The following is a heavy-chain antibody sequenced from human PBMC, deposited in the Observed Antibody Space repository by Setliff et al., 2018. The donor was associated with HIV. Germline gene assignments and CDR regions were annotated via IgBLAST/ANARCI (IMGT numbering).Heavy chain of an antibody. Sequence: ASVKVSCKASGGTFTNHYMHWVRQAPGQGLEWMGVINPSGGSTSYAQKFQGRVTMTRDTSTSTVYMELSSLRSEDTAVYYCARGIAAAGLDYWGQGTLVTVSS. CDR2: INPSGGST. D-gene: IGHD6-13*01. CDR3: ARGIAAAGLDY. V-gene: IGHV1-46*01. J-gene: IGHJ4*02. CDR1: GGTFTNHY.